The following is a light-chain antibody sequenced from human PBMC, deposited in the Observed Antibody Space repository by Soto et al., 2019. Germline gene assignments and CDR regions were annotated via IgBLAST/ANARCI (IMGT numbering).Light chain of an antibody. J-gene: IGKJ3*01. V-gene: IGKV3-20*01. Sequence: EIVLTQSPVILSLSPWERATLSCRASQSVSSAYLAWYQQKPGQAPRVLIYGASSRATGIPDRFSGSGSGADFTLTISRLEPEDFAVHYCQQYTTSPFTFGPGTKVDIK. CDR1: QSVSSAY. CDR3: QQYTTSPFT. CDR2: GAS.